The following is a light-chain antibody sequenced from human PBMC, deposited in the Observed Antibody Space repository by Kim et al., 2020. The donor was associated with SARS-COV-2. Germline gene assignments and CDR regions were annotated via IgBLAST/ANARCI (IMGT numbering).Light chain of an antibody. Sequence: SYELTQPSSVSVSPGQTAKITCSGDILTKKYARWIQQEPGQAPVMLIYNDIERPSGIPERFSGSTSGTIATLTISGAQVEDEAYYYCYSTTDNNHWVFGGGTQLTVL. CDR3: YSTTDNNHWV. CDR2: NDI. CDR1: ILTKKY. V-gene: IGLV3-27*01. J-gene: IGLJ3*02.